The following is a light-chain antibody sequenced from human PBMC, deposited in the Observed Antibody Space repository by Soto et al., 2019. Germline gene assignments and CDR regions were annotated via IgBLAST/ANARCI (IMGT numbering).Light chain of an antibody. J-gene: IGLJ2*01. CDR3: SSYTSIIL. CDR2: DVS. Sequence: QSALTQPASVSGSPGQSITISCTGTSSDVGGYNYVSWYQQHPGKAPKLMIYDVSNRPSGVSNRFSGSKSGNTASLTISGLQAEDEADYYCSSYTSIILFGGGTKLTVL. CDR1: SSDVGGYNY. V-gene: IGLV2-14*01.